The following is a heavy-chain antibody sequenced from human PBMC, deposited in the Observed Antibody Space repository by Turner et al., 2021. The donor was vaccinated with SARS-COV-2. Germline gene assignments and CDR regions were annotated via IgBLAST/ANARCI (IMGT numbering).Heavy chain of an antibody. Sequence: EVQLMDSGGGVVQPGRSLRLSCAASGFTFYDYGMHWVRQAPGKGLEWVSFITGDGDATYYADSVKGRFTISRDNSKNSLYLQMDSLRAEDTALYYCANTRAFAVFGVVITNHYYYLMDVWGQGTTVTVSS. V-gene: IGHV3-43*02. CDR1: GFTFYDYG. D-gene: IGHD3-3*01. CDR2: ITGDGDAT. CDR3: ANTRAFAVFGVVITNHYYYLMDV. J-gene: IGHJ6*02.